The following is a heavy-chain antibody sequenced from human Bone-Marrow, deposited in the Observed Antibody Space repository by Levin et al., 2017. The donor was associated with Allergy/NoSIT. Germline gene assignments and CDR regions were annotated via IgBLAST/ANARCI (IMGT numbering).Heavy chain of an antibody. D-gene: IGHD5-18*01. CDR3: ARDVQDTAMVTSFYYYGMDV. CDR1: GFTFSSYA. J-gene: IGHJ6*02. CDR2: ISYDGSNK. V-gene: IGHV3-30-3*01. Sequence: GGSLRLSCAASGFTFSSYAMHWVRQAPGKGLEWVAVISYDGSNKYYADSVKGRFTISRDNSKNTLYLQMNSLRAEDTAVYYCARDVQDTAMVTSFYYYGMDVWGQGTTVTVSS.